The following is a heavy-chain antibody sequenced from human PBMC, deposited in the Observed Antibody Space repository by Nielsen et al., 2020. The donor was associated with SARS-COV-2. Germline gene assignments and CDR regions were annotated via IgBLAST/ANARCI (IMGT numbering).Heavy chain of an antibody. CDR2: IRSKANSYAT. Sequence: GESLKISCAASGFTFSGSTMHWVRQASGKGLEWVGRIRSKANSYATGFAASVKGRFTISRDDSKNTAYLQMNSLKTEDTAVYYCTTFIGDDLLDYWGQGTLVTVSS. V-gene: IGHV3-73*01. CDR1: GFTFSGST. J-gene: IGHJ4*02. D-gene: IGHD3-16*01. CDR3: TTFIGDDLLDY.